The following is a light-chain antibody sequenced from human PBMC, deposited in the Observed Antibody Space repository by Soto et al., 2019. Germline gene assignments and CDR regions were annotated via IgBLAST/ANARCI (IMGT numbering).Light chain of an antibody. J-gene: IGLJ1*01. CDR1: SSDVGGYNY. CDR2: EVN. V-gene: IGLV2-8*01. Sequence: ALTQPPSASGSPGQSVAISCTGTSSDVGGYNYVSWYQQHPGKAPKLMIYEVNKRPSGVPDRFSGSKSGNTASLTVYGLQAEHDDAYYCSSYAGSSNVFGTGTKVTVL. CDR3: SSYAGSSNV.